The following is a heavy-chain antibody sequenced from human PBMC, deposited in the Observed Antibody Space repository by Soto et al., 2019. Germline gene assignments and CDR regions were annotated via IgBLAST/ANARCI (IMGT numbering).Heavy chain of an antibody. CDR3: ARDLHPIAAAGTFGY. Sequence: GASVKVSCKASGYTFTSYGISWVRQAPGQGLEWMGWISAYNGNTNYAQKLQGRVTMTTDTSTSTAYMELRSLRSDDTAVYYCARDLHPIAAAGTFGYWGQGTLVTVSS. J-gene: IGHJ4*02. CDR1: GYTFTSYG. CDR2: ISAYNGNT. V-gene: IGHV1-18*01. D-gene: IGHD6-13*01.